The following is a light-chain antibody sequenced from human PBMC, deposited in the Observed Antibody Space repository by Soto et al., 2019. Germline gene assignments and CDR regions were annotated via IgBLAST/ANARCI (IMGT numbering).Light chain of an antibody. CDR2: DVT. J-gene: IGLJ2*01. Sequence: QSALTQPASVSGSPGQSITISCTGTSSDIGGHNYVSWYQQHPGKVPKLIIYDVTDRPSGVSTRFSGSKTGNTASLTISGLEAEDEEDYDCSSYTSESTHVVFGGGTKLTVL. V-gene: IGLV2-14*03. CDR3: SSYTSESTHVV. CDR1: SSDIGGHNY.